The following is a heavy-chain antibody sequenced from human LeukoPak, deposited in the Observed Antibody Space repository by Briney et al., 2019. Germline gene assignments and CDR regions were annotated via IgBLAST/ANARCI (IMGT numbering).Heavy chain of an antibody. D-gene: IGHD3-10*01. CDR1: GFTFSSYW. J-gene: IGHJ4*02. Sequence: GGSLRLSCAASGFTFSSYWMSWVRQAPGKGLEWVANINQDGSAKYYVDSVKGRFTISRDNAKNSLYLQMNSLSAEDTALYYCARALWFGETFPAYWGQGTLVTVSS. CDR2: INQDGSAK. CDR3: ARALWFGETFPAY. V-gene: IGHV3-7*01.